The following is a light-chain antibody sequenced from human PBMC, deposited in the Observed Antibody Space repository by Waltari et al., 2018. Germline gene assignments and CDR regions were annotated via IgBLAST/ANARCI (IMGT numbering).Light chain of an antibody. CDR3: SQSMGSGMGM. CDR2: STN. J-gene: IGLJ3*02. CDR1: SGSVATTSY. Sequence: QPVVTQAPSLSVSPGGTVTLTCGLTSGSVATTSYPSWYQHTPGQTPRTLIYSTNTRSSVFPDCFACTIRGTKSVLTTAGDPEDDASDYYCSQSMGSGMGMFGGGTKLTVL. V-gene: IGLV8-61*02.